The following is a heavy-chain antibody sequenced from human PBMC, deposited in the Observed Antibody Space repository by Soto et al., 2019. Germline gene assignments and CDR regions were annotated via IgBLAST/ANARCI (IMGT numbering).Heavy chain of an antibody. CDR3: ARDQKGSSWYQPYYYYGMDV. V-gene: IGHV3-33*01. Sequence: GGSLRLSCAASGFTFSSYGMHWVRQAPGKGLEWVAVIWYDGSNKYYADSVKGRFTIPRDNSKNTLYLQMNSLRAEDTAVYYCARDQKGSSWYQPYYYYGMDVWGQGTTVTVSS. D-gene: IGHD6-13*01. J-gene: IGHJ6*02. CDR2: IWYDGSNK. CDR1: GFTFSSYG.